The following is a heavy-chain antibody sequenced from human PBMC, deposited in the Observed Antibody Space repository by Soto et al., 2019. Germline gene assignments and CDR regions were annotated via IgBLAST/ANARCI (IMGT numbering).Heavy chain of an antibody. CDR1: GFIFSSFA. D-gene: IGHD2-2*01. V-gene: IGHV3-23*01. CDR2: VSGSGNNK. Sequence: EVQLLESGGGLVQPGGSLRLSCAASGFIFSSFAMSWVRQAPGKGLEWVSAVSGSGNNKYYADSVKGRFTISRDNSKTTLELKMNRLSTEGEVGYYRARECRSTSCYPVCDYWGQKPLVT. CDR3: ARECRSTSCYPVCDY. J-gene: IGHJ4*02.